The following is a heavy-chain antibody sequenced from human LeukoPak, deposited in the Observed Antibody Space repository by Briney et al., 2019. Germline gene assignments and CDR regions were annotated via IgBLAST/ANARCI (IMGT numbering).Heavy chain of an antibody. CDR1: GGSFSGYY. CDR2: INHSGST. D-gene: IGHD2-2*02. J-gene: IGHJ6*02. V-gene: IGHV4-34*01. Sequence: SETLSLTCAVYGGSFSGYYWSWVRQPPGKGLEWIGEINHSGSTNYNPSLTSRVTISVDTSKNQFSLKLSSVTAADTAVYYCARASYQLLYDYYYGMDVWGQGTTVTVSS. CDR3: ARASYQLLYDYYYGMDV.